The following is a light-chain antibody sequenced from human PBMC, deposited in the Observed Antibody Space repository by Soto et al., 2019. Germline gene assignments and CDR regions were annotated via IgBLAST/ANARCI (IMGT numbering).Light chain of an antibody. Sequence: EIVLTQSPATLSFSPGERATVSCRASQSVGSDLAWYQQKPGQAPRFLMYDASNRATGIPARFSGSGSGTDFTLTISSLEPEDFAVYYCQQRSNWPSTFGQGTRLEIK. CDR3: QQRSNWPST. V-gene: IGKV3-11*01. CDR1: QSVGSD. J-gene: IGKJ5*01. CDR2: DAS.